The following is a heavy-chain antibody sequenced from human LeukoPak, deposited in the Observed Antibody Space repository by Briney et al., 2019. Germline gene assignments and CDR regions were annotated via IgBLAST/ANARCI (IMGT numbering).Heavy chain of an antibody. CDR1: GGSISSYY. V-gene: IGHV4-59*01. CDR2: IYYSGST. Sequence: SETLSLTCTVSGGSISSYYWSWIRQPPGKGLEWIGYIYYSGSTNYNPSLKSRVTISVDTSKNKFARKRSSVTAADTAVYYCGKSTVSYWYFDLWGRGTLVTV. CDR3: GKSTVSYWYFDL. J-gene: IGHJ2*01. D-gene: IGHD4-17*01.